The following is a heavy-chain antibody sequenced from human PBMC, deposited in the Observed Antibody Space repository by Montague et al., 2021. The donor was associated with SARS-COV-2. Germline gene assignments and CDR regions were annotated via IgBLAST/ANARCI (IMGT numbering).Heavy chain of an antibody. Sequence: SDTLSLTCTVSGGSISGYYWNWIWQPPGKGLEWIGYIYSSGSTNYNPSLKSRVTMSVDTSKNQLSLNLSSVTAADTAVYYCARDSLVASYYYYGVDVWGQGTTVTVAS. CDR2: IYSSGST. D-gene: IGHD2-2*01. V-gene: IGHV4-59*13. CDR1: GGSISGYY. CDR3: ARDSLVASYYYYGVDV. J-gene: IGHJ6*02.